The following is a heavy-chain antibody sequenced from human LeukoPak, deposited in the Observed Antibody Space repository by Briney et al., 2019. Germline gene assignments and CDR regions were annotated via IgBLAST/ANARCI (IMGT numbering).Heavy chain of an antibody. CDR1: GYSFTSYW. CDR3: ARQYCTNGVCLDY. Sequence: GASLQISCKGSGYSFTSYWIGWVRQLPGKGLEWMGIIYPGDSDTRYSPSFQGQVTISADKSISTAYLQWSSLKASDTATYYCARQYCTNGVCLDYWGQGTLVTVSS. V-gene: IGHV5-51*01. D-gene: IGHD2-8*01. J-gene: IGHJ4*02. CDR2: IYPGDSDT.